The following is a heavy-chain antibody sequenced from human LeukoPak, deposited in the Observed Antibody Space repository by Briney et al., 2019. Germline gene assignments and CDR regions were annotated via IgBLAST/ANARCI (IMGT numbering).Heavy chain of an antibody. CDR1: GYSFTSYW. Sequence: PGESLQISCKGSGYSFTSYWISWVRQMPGKGLEWMGRIDPSDSYTNYSPSFQGQVTISADKSISTAYLQWSSLKASDTAMYYCARLGYGSKGQNLWGLYYFDYWGQGTLVTVSS. CDR2: IDPSDSYT. CDR3: ARLGYGSKGQNLWGLYYFDY. V-gene: IGHV5-10-1*04. D-gene: IGHD3-22*01. J-gene: IGHJ4*02.